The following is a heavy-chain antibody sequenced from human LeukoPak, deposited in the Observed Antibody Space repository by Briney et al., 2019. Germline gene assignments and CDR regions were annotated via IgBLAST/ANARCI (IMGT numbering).Heavy chain of an antibody. J-gene: IGHJ4*02. D-gene: IGHD3-10*01. Sequence: GGSLRLSCAASGVTFSSYAMHWVRQAPGKGLEYVSAISSNGGSTYYANSVKGRFTISRDNSKNTLYLQMNSLGVEDTAVYFCARGRYYGSRDWGQGTLVTVSS. CDR2: ISSNGGST. CDR3: ARGRYYGSRD. V-gene: IGHV3-64*01. CDR1: GVTFSSYA.